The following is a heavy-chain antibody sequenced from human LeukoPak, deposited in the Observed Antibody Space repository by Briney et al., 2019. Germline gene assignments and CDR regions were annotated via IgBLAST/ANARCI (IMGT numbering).Heavy chain of an antibody. CDR3: ARLWFGEANWFDP. Sequence: SETLSLTCTVSGASVSSGSYYWSWIRQPPGKGLEWFGYIYYSGSTNYNPSLKSRVTISVDPSKNQFSLKLSSVTAADTAVYYCARLWFGEANWFDPWGQGTLVTVSS. CDR1: GASVSSGSYY. V-gene: IGHV4-61*01. J-gene: IGHJ5*02. CDR2: IYYSGST. D-gene: IGHD3-10*01.